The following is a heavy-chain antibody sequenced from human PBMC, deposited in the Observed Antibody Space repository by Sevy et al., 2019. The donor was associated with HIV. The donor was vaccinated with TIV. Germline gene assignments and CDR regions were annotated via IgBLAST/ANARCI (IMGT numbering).Heavy chain of an antibody. CDR3: ARDPRSRSYYYGMDV. CDR2: ISSSSSYI. J-gene: IGHJ6*02. V-gene: IGHV3-21*01. Sequence: GGSLRLSCAASGFIFSSYEMNWVRQAPGKGLEWVSSISSSSSYIYYADSVKGRFTISRDNAKNSLYLQMNSLRAEDTAVYYCARDPRSRSYYYGMDVWGQGTTVTVSS. CDR1: GFIFSSYE.